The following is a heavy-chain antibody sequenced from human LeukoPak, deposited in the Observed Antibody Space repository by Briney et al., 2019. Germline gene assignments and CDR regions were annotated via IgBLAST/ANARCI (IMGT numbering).Heavy chain of an antibody. CDR2: INSDGSST. V-gene: IGHV3-74*01. D-gene: IGHD3-10*01. CDR1: GFTFSSYW. CDR3: ASHFYYGSGSRTFDL. Sequence: PGGSLRLSCAASGFTFSSYWMHWVRQAPGKGLVWVSLINSDGSSTRDADSVKGRFNISRDNAKNTLYLQMNSLRAEDTAVYYCASHFYYGSGSRTFDLWGQGTMVTVSS. J-gene: IGHJ3*01.